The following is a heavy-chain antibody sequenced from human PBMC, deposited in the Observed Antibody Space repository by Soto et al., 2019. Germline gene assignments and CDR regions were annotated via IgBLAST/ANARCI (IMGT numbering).Heavy chain of an antibody. J-gene: IGHJ6*02. CDR2: IKEDGSEK. CDR3: ARGYYDQYYYYGMDV. D-gene: IGHD3-3*01. V-gene: IGHV3-7*01. Sequence: PGGSLRLSCAASGFTFSSYWMSWVRQAPGKGLEWVANIKEDGSEKYYVDSVKGRFTISRDNAKNSLYLQMNSLRAEDTAVYYCARGYYDQYYYYGMDVWGQGTTVTV. CDR1: GFTFSSYW.